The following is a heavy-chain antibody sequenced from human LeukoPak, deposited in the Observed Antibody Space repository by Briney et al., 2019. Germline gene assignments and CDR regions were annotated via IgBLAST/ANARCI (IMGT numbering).Heavy chain of an antibody. V-gene: IGHV3-23*01. CDR1: GFSFSNYS. Sequence: GGSLRLSCAASGFSFSNYSMIWLRQAPARGPAWVSSIRGAGETFYADSVKGRFTLSRDDSRNTVYLQLNNLRVEDTAICYCAKANWVSNADAVWWGQGTQVTVSS. CDR3: AKANWVSNADAVW. CDR2: IRGAGET. J-gene: IGHJ4*02. D-gene: IGHD1-1*01.